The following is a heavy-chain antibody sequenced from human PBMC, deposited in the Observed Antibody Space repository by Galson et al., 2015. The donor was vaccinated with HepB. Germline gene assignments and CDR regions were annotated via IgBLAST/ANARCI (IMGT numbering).Heavy chain of an antibody. CDR1: GFTFTDAW. D-gene: IGHD3/OR15-3a*01. Sequence: SLRLSFAASGFTFTDAWMTWVRQAPGKGLEWLGRIKRKTERMTTDYAAPVKGRFAISRDDAKNTLYLQMNSLKIEDTAVYYCATVSMDWGHMDVWGQGTTVTVSS. CDR3: ATVSMDWGHMDV. CDR2: IKRKTERMTT. J-gene: IGHJ6*02. V-gene: IGHV3-15*01.